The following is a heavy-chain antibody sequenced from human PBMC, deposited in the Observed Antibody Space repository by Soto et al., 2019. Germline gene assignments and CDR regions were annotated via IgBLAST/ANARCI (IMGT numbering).Heavy chain of an antibody. J-gene: IGHJ4*02. CDR3: ARDRVSTPRFYDY. CDR2: VYYSERT. D-gene: IGHD2-8*01. CDR1: GASVSNITYY. Sequence: SETLSLTCSVSGASVSNITYYWSWIRQPPGKGLEWIGYVYYSERTTYNPSIKTRVTISVDTPKNQFSLKLNSVTAADKAVYYCARDRVSTPRFYDYWGQGALVTVSS. V-gene: IGHV4-61*01.